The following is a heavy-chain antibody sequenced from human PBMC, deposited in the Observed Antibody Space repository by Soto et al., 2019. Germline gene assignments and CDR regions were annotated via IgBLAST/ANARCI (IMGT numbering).Heavy chain of an antibody. D-gene: IGHD3-16*01. CDR2: ISAYNGNT. CDR3: AKGRGGKTVANFGMDV. CDR1: GYTFTSYG. V-gene: IGHV1-18*01. Sequence: ASVKVSCKASGYTFTSYGISWVRQAPGQGLERMGWISAYNGNTNYAQKLQGRVTMTTDTSTSTAYMELRSLRSDDTAVYYCAKGRGGKTVANFGMDVWGQGVTVTVSS. J-gene: IGHJ6*02.